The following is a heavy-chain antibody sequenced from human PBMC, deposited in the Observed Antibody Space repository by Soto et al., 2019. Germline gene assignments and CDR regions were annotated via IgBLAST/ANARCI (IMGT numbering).Heavy chain of an antibody. CDR2: ISYDGSNK. Sequence: GGSLRLSCAASGFTFSSYAMHWVRHAPGKGLEWVAVISYDGSNKYYADSVKGRFTISRDNSKNTLYLQMNSLRAEDTAVYYCARDPGYCSSTSCLDLWVDPWGQGTLV. CDR3: ARDPGYCSSTSCLDLWVDP. V-gene: IGHV3-30-3*01. J-gene: IGHJ5*02. CDR1: GFTFSSYA. D-gene: IGHD2-2*01.